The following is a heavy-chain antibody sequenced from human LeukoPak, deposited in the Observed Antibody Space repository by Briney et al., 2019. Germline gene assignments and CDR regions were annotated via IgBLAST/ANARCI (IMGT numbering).Heavy chain of an antibody. V-gene: IGHV3-30-3*01. CDR3: ARARFGYNRGPFDY. Sequence: GGSLRLSCAASGFTFSNYAIHWVRQAPGKGLEWVAFISYDGSNKHYADSVKGRFTISRDNSKNTLYLQMNSPRPEDTAVYYCARARFGYNRGPFDYWGQGILVTVSS. CDR2: ISYDGSNK. J-gene: IGHJ4*02. D-gene: IGHD5-24*01. CDR1: GFTFSNYA.